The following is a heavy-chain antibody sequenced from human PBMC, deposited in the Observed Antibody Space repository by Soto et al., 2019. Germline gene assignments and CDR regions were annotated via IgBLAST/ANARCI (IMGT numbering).Heavy chain of an antibody. CDR3: ARGGGYYFYYLDH. CDR1: GFTFWTYG. J-gene: IGHJ4*02. Sequence: PGGPLRLSCAASGFTFWTYGIHWVRQAPGKGLEWVAAISYEGSNRNYADSVKGRFTISRDNSETTVYLQMDSLRPADTSLYYCARGGGYYFYYLDHWGQGTLVTVSS. V-gene: IGHV3-30*03. CDR2: ISYEGSNR. D-gene: IGHD3-3*01.